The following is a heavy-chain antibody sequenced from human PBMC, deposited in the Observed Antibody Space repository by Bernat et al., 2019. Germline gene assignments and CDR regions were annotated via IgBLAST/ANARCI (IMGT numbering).Heavy chain of an antibody. CDR2: ISSSSTYI. Sequence: EVQLVESGGGLVKPGESLRLSCAASGFSFSSYSMNWVRLAPGKGLEWVSYISSSSTYIYYADPVKGRFTISRDNAKNSLYLQMNSLRVEDTAVYYCVRTWDGHEEYYYYMDGWGKGTTVTVSS. CDR3: VRTWDGHEEYYYYMDG. D-gene: IGHD1-26*01. V-gene: IGHV3-21*05. CDR1: GFSFSSYS. J-gene: IGHJ6*03.